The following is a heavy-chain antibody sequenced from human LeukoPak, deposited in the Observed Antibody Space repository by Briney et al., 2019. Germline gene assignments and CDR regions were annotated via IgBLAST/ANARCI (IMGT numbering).Heavy chain of an antibody. J-gene: IGHJ4*02. CDR3: ARDPFYDSSGYYPDY. D-gene: IGHD3-22*01. CDR2: INPSGGST. Sequence: ASVKVSCKASGYTFTSYYMHWVRQAPGQGLEWMGIINPSGGSTSYAQKFQGRVTMTRGTSTSTVYMELSSLRSEDTAVYYCARDPFYDSSGYYPDYWGQGTLVTVSS. V-gene: IGHV1-46*01. CDR1: GYTFTSYY.